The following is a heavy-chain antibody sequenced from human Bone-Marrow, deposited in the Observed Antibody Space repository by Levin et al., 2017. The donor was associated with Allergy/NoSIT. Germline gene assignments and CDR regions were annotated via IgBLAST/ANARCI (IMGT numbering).Heavy chain of an antibody. CDR3: ARDLRSSKQQLDPYYYYYYMDG. V-gene: IGHV1-46*01. D-gene: IGHD6-13*01. CDR2: INPSGGST. CDR1: GYTFTSYY. J-gene: IGHJ6*03. Sequence: ASVKVSCEASGYTFTSYYMHWVRQAPGQGLEWMGIINPSGGSTSYAQKFQGRVTMTRDTSTSTVYMELSSLRSEDTAVYYCARDLRSSKQQLDPYYYYYYMDGWGKGTTVTVSS.